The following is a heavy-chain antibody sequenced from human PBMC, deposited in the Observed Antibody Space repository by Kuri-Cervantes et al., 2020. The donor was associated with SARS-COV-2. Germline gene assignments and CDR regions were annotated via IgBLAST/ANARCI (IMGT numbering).Heavy chain of an antibody. V-gene: IGHV3-30-3*01. Sequence: GESLKISCAASGFTFSSYAMHWVRQAPGKGLEWVAVISYDGSNKYYADSVKGRFTISRDNSKNTLYLQMNSLRAEDTAVYYCARGFLTWWGLGAFDIWGQGTMVTVSS. D-gene: IGHD3-3*01. CDR1: GFTFSSYA. J-gene: IGHJ3*02. CDR3: ARGFLTWWGLGAFDI. CDR2: ISYDGSNK.